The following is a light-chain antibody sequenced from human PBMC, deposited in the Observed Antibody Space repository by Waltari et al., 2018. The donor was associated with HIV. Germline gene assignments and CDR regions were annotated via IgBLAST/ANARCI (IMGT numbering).Light chain of an antibody. CDR3: QSYDSTLSGYV. CDR1: NSTLGPAYG. CDR2: YDS. V-gene: IGLV1-40*01. Sequence: QSVLTQPPSVSGAPGQRVTISCPGRNSTLGPAYGVHWYQRLPGTAPKLLIYYDSTRPAAVPERFSGSRSGTSASLAITGLQAEDEADYYCQSYDSTLSGYVFGAGTKVTVL. J-gene: IGLJ1*01.